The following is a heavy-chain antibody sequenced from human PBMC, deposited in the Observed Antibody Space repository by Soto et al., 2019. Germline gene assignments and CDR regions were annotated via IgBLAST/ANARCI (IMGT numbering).Heavy chain of an antibody. CDR3: ARTQAAGTGSGY. J-gene: IGHJ4*02. CDR2: IYYSGST. D-gene: IGHD6-19*01. Sequence: QVQLQESGPGLVKPSETLSLTCTVSGGSISSYYWSWIRQPPGKGLEWIGYIYYSGSTNYNPSLKSRVTISVDTSKNDFPLKLSSVTAADTAVYNCARTQAAGTGSGYWGQGTLVTVSS. V-gene: IGHV4-59*12. CDR1: GGSISSYY.